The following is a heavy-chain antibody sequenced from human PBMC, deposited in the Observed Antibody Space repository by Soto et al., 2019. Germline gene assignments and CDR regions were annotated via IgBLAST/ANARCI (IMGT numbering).Heavy chain of an antibody. J-gene: IGHJ4*02. CDR2: ISAYNGNT. CDR3: ARGQAPTDS. Sequence: QVQLVQSGAEVKKPGASVKVSCKTSGYTFTNFGLSWVRQAPGQGLEWMGWISAYNGNTNYAQNFQGRVTMTTATSTTPAYMAPRSPRSDDTAVYSSARGQAPTDSWGQGTLLTVSS. V-gene: IGHV1-18*01. CDR1: GYTFTNFG.